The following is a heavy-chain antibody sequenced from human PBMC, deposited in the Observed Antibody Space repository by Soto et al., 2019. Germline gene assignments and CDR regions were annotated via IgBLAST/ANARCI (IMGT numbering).Heavy chain of an antibody. Sequence: PGESLKISCKGSGYSFTSYWISWVRQMPGKGLEWMGIIYPGDSYTKYSPSFQGQVTISADKSISTAYLQWSSLKASDTAMYFCARQSYGDYATRYYYYGMDVWGQGTTVTVSS. CDR2: IYPGDSYT. CDR1: GYSFTSYW. D-gene: IGHD4-17*01. CDR3: ARQSYGDYATRYYYYGMDV. V-gene: IGHV5-51*01. J-gene: IGHJ6*02.